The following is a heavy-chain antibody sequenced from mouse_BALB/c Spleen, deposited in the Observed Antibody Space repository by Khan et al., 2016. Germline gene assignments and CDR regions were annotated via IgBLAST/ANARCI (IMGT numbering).Heavy chain of an antibody. CDR3: AREGDNYAMDY. V-gene: IGHV14-3*02. D-gene: IGHD3-3*01. CDR2: IDPANGNT. CDR1: GFNIKDTY. J-gene: IGHJ4*01. Sequence: VQVQQSGAELVKPGASVKLSCTASGFNIKDTYMHWVKQRPEQGLEWIGRIDPANGNTKYDPKFQGKATIAVDTSSNTAYLQLSSLTSEDTAVYYCAREGDNYAMDYWGQGTSVTVSS.